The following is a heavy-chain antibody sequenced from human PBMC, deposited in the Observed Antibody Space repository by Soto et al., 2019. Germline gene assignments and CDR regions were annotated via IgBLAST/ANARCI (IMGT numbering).Heavy chain of an antibody. Sequence: QVQLQESGPGLVKPSPTLSLTCTVSGGSITSGGYYWTWIRQHPGKGLEWIGYIYYSGSTCYNPSPQSRVTLTVDTSKTPFALKRSSVTEADTAVYYCAASCVGCGGFNDCGMDVWGQGTTVTVSS. CDR1: GGSITSGGYY. J-gene: IGHJ6*02. V-gene: IGHV4-31*03. CDR3: AASCVGCGGFNDCGMDV. D-gene: IGHD2-21*01. CDR2: IYYSGST.